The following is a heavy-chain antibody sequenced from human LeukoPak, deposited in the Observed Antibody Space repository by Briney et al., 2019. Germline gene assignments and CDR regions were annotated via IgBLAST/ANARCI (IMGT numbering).Heavy chain of an antibody. J-gene: IGHJ5*02. CDR2: IYYSGST. CDR3: ARTIFGVVIKSWFDP. D-gene: IGHD3-3*01. Sequence: SQTLSLTCTVSGGSISSGDYYWSWIRQPPGKGLEWIGYIYYSGSTYYNPSLKSRVTISVDTSKNQFSLRLSSVTAADTAVYYCARTIFGVVIKSWFDPWGQGTLVTVSS. V-gene: IGHV4-30-4*08. CDR1: GGSISSGDYY.